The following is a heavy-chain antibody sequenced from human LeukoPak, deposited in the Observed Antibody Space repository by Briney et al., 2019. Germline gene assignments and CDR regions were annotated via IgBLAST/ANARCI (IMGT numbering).Heavy chain of an antibody. Sequence: ASVKVSCKASGYTFTGYYMHWVRQAPGQGLEWMGWINPNSGGTNYAQKFQGRVTMTRDTSISTAYMELSRLRSDDTAVYYCARGPAYCGGDCYWDYWGQGTLVTVSS. CDR2: INPNSGGT. CDR1: GYTFTGYY. J-gene: IGHJ4*02. D-gene: IGHD2-21*02. V-gene: IGHV1-2*02. CDR3: ARGPAYCGGDCYWDY.